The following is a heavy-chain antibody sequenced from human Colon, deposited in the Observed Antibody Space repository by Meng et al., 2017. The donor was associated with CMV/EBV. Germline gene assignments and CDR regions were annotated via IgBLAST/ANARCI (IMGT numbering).Heavy chain of an antibody. Sequence: GGSLRLSCAASEFTFEDYAMHWVRQTPGKGLEWVSGITWNNQTVGYADSVKGRFTISRDHAKNSLFLQMDSLRVEDTALYFCARDRVPAATNLRSDAFAIWGQGTVVTVSS. CDR2: ITWNNQTV. D-gene: IGHD2-2*01. CDR1: EFTFEDYA. CDR3: ARDRVPAATNLRSDAFAI. J-gene: IGHJ3*02. V-gene: IGHV3-9*01.